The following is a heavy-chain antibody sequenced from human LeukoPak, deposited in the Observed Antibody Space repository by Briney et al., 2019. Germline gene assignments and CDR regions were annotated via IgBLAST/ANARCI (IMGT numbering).Heavy chain of an antibody. V-gene: IGHV3-23*01. Sequence: PGGSLRLSCAASGFTFSTYAMSWVRQTPEKGLEWVSASGGDGGSTYADSVKGRFTISRDNSKNTLYLQMNSLRAEDTATYYCAKALNYWYFDLWGRGNLVTVSS. CDR3: AKALNYWYFDL. J-gene: IGHJ2*01. CDR2: SGGDGGST. CDR1: GFTFSTYA.